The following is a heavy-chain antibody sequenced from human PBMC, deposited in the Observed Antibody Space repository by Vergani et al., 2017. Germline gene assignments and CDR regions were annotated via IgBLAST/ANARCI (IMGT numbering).Heavy chain of an antibody. CDR3: ARFGLGNRIDY. V-gene: IGHV4-59*01. CDR1: GGSISSYY. CDR2: IYYSGST. Sequence: QVQLQESGPGLVKPSETLSLTCTVSGGSISSYYWSWIRQPPGNGLECIGYIYYSGSTNYNPSLKSRVTISVDTSKNQFSLKLSAVTAADTAVYYCARFGLGNRIDYWGQGSLVTVSS. J-gene: IGHJ4*02. D-gene: IGHD1-14*01.